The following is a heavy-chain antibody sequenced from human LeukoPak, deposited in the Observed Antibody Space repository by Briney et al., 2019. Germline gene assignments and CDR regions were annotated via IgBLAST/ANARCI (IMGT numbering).Heavy chain of an antibody. CDR2: INHSGST. CDR3: ASRLGVLPDY. V-gene: IGHV4-34*01. J-gene: IGHJ4*02. CDR1: GGSISSYY. D-gene: IGHD1-26*01. Sequence: PSETLSLTCTVSGGSISSYYWSWIRQPPGKGLEWIGEINHSGSTNYNPSLKSRVTISVDTSKNQFSLKLSSVTAADTAVYYCASRLGVLPDYWGQGTLVTVSS.